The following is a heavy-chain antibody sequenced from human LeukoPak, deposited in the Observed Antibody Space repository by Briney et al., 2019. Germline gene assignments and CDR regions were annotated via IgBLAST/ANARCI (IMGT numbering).Heavy chain of an antibody. CDR3: VGVAPYGDYEDY. CDR1: GFTFSSYG. V-gene: IGHV3-33*01. CDR2: IWYDGSNK. J-gene: IGHJ4*02. D-gene: IGHD4-17*01. Sequence: GGSLRLSCAASGFTFSSYGMHWVRQAPGKGLEWVAVIWYDGSNKYYADSVKGRFTTSRDNSKNTLYLQMNSLRAEDTAVYYCVGVAPYGDYEDYWGQGTLVTVSS.